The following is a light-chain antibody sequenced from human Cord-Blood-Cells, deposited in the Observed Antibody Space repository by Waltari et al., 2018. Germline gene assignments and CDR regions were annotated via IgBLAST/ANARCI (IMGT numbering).Light chain of an antibody. Sequence: EIVLTQSPATLSLSPEERATLSGRASQGVSSYLAWYQQKPGQAPRLLIYDASNRATVNPASFSGSGAGTEFTLPISSLEPEGLAVYYCQQRSNWPTWTFGQGTKVEIK. V-gene: IGKV3-11*01. CDR2: DAS. CDR3: QQRSNWPTWT. J-gene: IGKJ1*01. CDR1: QGVSSY.